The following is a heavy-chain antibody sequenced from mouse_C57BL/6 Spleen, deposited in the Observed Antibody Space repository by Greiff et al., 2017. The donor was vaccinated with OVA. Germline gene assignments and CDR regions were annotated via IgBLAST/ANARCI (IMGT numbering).Heavy chain of an antibody. J-gene: IGHJ4*01. Sequence: DVHLVESGGDLVKPGGSLKLSCAASGFTFSSYGMSWVRQTPDKRLEWVATISSGGSYTYYPDSVKGRFTISRDNAKNTLYLQMSSLKSEDTAMYYCARRGTVVADYYAMDYWGQGTSVTVSS. CDR2: ISSGGSYT. CDR1: GFTFSSYG. V-gene: IGHV5-6*01. CDR3: ARRGTVVADYYAMDY. D-gene: IGHD1-1*01.